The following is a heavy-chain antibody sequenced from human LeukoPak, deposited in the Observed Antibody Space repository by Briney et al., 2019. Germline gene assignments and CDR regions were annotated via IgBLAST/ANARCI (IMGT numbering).Heavy chain of an antibody. D-gene: IGHD6-19*01. J-gene: IGHJ4*02. Sequence: GGSLRLSCAASGFTFSNYAMSWVRQSPRKGLEWASAVSGSGGSTYYADSVRGRFTVSRDNSQITLYLQMNSLGAEDTAVYFCARGPLTEVAGTTWDSWGRGTLVTVSS. CDR1: GFTFSNYA. CDR3: ARGPLTEVAGTTWDS. V-gene: IGHV3-23*01. CDR2: VSGSGGST.